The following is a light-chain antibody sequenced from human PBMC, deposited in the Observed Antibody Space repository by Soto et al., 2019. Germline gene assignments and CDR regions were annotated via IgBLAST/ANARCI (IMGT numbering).Light chain of an antibody. V-gene: IGKV3-20*01. CDR2: GAS. Sequence: EIVLTQSPGTLSLSPGERATLSCRASQSVSSSYLAWYQQKPGQAPRLLIYGASSRATGIPDRFSGSGSGTDFTLTISRLEPEDFAVYHCQQYSDWPITFGQGTRLEIK. J-gene: IGKJ5*01. CDR3: QQYSDWPIT. CDR1: QSVSSSY.